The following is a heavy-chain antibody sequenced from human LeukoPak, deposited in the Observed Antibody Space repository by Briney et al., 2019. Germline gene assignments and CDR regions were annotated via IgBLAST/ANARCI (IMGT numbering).Heavy chain of an antibody. V-gene: IGHV3-23*01. CDR1: GFTFSNYA. CDR2: LSNTGTDT. Sequence: GGSLRLSCAASGFTFSNYAMSWVRQAPGKGLEWVSTLSNTGTDTYYADSVKGRFTISRDNYENTLFLQMNYLRAEDTATYYCAKVPYSDYGSGRPPFMDVWGQGTTVAVSS. D-gene: IGHD3-10*01. CDR3: AKVPYSDYGSGRPPFMDV. J-gene: IGHJ6*02.